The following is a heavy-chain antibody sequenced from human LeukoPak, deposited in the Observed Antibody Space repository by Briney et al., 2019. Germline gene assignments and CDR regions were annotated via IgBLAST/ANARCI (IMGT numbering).Heavy chain of an antibody. CDR1: GDSVSSNSAA. J-gene: IGHJ4*02. CDR2: TYYRSKWYN. V-gene: IGHV6-1*01. CDR3: ARSSSGEGPYYYDSRGYSCLDY. Sequence: SQTLSLTCAISGDSVSSNSAAWNWIRQSPSRGLEWLGRTYYRSKWYNDYAVSVKSRITINPDTSKNQFSLQLNSVTPEDTAVYYCARSSSGEGPYYYDSRGYSCLDYWGQGTLVTVSS. D-gene: IGHD3-22*01.